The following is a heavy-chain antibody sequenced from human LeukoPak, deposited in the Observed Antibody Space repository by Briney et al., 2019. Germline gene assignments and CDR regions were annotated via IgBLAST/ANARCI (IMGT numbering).Heavy chain of an antibody. CDR2: IRYDGSNK. V-gene: IGHV3-30*02. Sequence: GGSLRLSCAASGFTFSSYGMHWVRQAPGKGLEWVAFIRYDGSNKYYADSVKGRFTISRDNSKNTLYLQMNSLRAEDTAVYYCAKAGYYYDSSGYYYVFDYWGQGTLVTVSS. CDR3: AKAGYYYDSSGYYYVFDY. CDR1: GFTFSSYG. D-gene: IGHD3-22*01. J-gene: IGHJ4*02.